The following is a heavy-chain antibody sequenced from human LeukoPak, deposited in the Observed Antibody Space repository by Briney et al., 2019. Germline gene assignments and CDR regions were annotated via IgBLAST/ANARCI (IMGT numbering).Heavy chain of an antibody. Sequence: PSETLSLTCTVSGGSISSYYWSWIRQPPGKGLEWIGYIYYSGSTNYNPSLKSRVTISVDTSKNQFSLKLSSVTAADTAVYYCARVGIAARGRDWFDPWGQGTLVTVSS. D-gene: IGHD6-6*01. J-gene: IGHJ5*02. CDR2: IYYSGST. V-gene: IGHV4-59*01. CDR3: ARVGIAARGRDWFDP. CDR1: GGSISSYY.